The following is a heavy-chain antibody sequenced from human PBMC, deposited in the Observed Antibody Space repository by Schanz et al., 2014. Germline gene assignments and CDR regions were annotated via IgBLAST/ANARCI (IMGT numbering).Heavy chain of an antibody. CDR2: INSVGSNT. Sequence: EVQLVQSGGGLVQPGGSLTLSCAASRFTVTNAWMHWVRQDPGKGLVWVARINSVGSNTDYADSVTGRFTISRDNAKNTLYLQMNSLRAEDTAVYYCAKSDAFDIWGQGTLVTVSS. CDR3: AKSDAFDI. CDR1: RFTVTNAW. J-gene: IGHJ3*02. V-gene: IGHV3-74*01.